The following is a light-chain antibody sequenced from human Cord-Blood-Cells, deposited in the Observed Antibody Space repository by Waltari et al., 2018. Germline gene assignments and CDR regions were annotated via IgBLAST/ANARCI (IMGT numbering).Light chain of an antibody. J-gene: IGKJ1*01. V-gene: IGKV1-39*01. CDR2: AAS. CDR1: QSISSY. Sequence: DIQMTHSPSSLSASVGDRVTITCRASQSISSYLNWYQQKPGKAPKLLNYAASSLQSGVPSRFSGSGSGTDLTLTISSLQPEDFATYYCQQSYSTPRTFCQGTKVEIK. CDR3: QQSYSTPRT.